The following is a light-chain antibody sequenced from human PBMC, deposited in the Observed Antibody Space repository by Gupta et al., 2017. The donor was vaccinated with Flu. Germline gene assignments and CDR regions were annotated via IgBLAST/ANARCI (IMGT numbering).Light chain of an antibody. Sequence: IALTPSPATLSLSPGERSTLSCRASQSVRRYLDWYQQKPRQAPRLLIYDASYRATGIPDRYSGSGEMTDFALTSSSPENENFAVYYGQYGSIDRTFGQGTRVEIK. CDR2: DAS. CDR1: QSVRRY. V-gene: IGKV3-11*01. J-gene: IGKJ1*01. CDR3: QYGSIDRT.